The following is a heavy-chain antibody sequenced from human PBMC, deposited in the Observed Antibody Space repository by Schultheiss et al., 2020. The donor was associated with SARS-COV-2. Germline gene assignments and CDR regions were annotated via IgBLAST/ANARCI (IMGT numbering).Heavy chain of an antibody. V-gene: IGHV1-2*04. D-gene: IGHD3-10*01. CDR2: INPNSGGT. CDR3: AAEGRVQGPYYYGMDV. Sequence: ASVKVSCKASGYTFTGYYMHWVRQAPGQGLEWMGWINPNSGGTNYAQKFQGWVTMTRDMSTSTAYMELSSLRSEDTAVYYCAAEGRVQGPYYYGMDVWGQGTTVTVSS. J-gene: IGHJ6*02. CDR1: GYTFTGYY.